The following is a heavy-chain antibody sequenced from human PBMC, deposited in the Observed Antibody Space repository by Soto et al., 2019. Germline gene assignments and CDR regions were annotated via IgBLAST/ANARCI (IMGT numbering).Heavy chain of an antibody. Sequence: VASVKVSCKASGGTFSSYAISWVRQAPGEGLEWMGGIIPIIGTANYAQKFQGRVTIIADESTSTAYMELSSLRSEDTSVYYCASVPENYFDSSGPWIDYWGQGTLVTVSS. D-gene: IGHD3-22*01. CDR2: IIPIIGTA. V-gene: IGHV1-69*13. CDR3: ASVPENYFDSSGPWIDY. CDR1: GGTFSSYA. J-gene: IGHJ4*02.